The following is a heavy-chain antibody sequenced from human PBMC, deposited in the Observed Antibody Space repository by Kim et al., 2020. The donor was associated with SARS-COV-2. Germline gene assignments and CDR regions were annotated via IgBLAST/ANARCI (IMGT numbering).Heavy chain of an antibody. V-gene: IGHV4-34*01. CDR3: ARGPRIAARRGYYFDY. CDR1: GGSFSGYY. D-gene: IGHD6-6*01. J-gene: IGHJ4*01. CDR2: INHSGST. Sequence: SETLSLTCAVYGGSFSGYYWSWIRQPPGKGLEWIGEINHSGSTNYNPSLKSRVTISVDTSKNQFSLKLSSVTAADTAVYYCARGPRIAARRGYYFDYWG.